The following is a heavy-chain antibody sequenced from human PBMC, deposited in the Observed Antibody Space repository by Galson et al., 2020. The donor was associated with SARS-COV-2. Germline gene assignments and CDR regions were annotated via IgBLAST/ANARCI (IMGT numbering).Heavy chain of an antibody. Sequence: GESLKISCAASGFTFSRYAMSWVRQAPGKGLQWVSVIIGSGDNTYYADSVKGRFTISRDNSKNTLYLQMNSLRAEDTAVYHCAKKGGNGDHLNPFDYWGQGTLVTVPS. CDR1: GFTFSRYA. J-gene: IGHJ4*02. V-gene: IGHV3-23*01. D-gene: IGHD4-17*01. CDR3: AKKGGNGDHLNPFDY. CDR2: IIGSGDNT.